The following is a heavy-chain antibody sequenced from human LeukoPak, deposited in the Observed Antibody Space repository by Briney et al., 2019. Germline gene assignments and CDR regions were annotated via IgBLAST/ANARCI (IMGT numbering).Heavy chain of an antibody. D-gene: IGHD5-12*01. J-gene: IGHJ4*02. Sequence: PGGSLRLPCAASGFTFSSYGMSWLRRAPGKGPEWVSGISGSGGNTYYADPVKGRFTISRDNSQNTLYLQMNTLRAEDTAVYYCAKVVSGYHFDYWGQGTLVTVSS. CDR2: ISGSGGNT. CDR3: AKVVSGYHFDY. V-gene: IGHV3-23*01. CDR1: GFTFSSYG.